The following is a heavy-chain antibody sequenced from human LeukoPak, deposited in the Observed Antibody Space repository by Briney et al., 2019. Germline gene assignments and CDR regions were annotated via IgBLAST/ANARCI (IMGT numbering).Heavy chain of an antibody. J-gene: IGHJ4*02. D-gene: IGHD1-26*01. CDR3: AKGLYSGTYPHLDY. Sequence: GGSLRLSCAASGFTFSSYRMNWVRQAPGSGLEWVSAISGSGGSTYYADSVRGRFTISRDNSKNTLYLQMNSLRAEDTAVYYCAKGLYSGTYPHLDYWGQGTLVTVSS. CDR1: GFTFSSYR. CDR2: ISGSGGST. V-gene: IGHV3-23*01.